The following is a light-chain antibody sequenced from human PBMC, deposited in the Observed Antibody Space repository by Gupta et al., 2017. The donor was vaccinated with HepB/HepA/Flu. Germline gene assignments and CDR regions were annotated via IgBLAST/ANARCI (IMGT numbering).Light chain of an antibody. CDR3: QQTYSIPYT. CDR1: QTTNSY. CDR2: AAS. Sequence: DIQMTQSPSSLSASVGDRVTITCRASQTTNSYLNWYQQRLGKAPQLLISAASSLQSGVPSRFSGGGSETHFTLTISSLQPEDFATYYCQQTYSIPYTFGQGTKLEIK. J-gene: IGKJ2*01. V-gene: IGKV1-39*01.